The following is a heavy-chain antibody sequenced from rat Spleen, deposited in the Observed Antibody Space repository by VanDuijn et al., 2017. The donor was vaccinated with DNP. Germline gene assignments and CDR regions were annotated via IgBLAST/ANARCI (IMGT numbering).Heavy chain of an antibody. CDR1: SYSITSNY. D-gene: IGHD4-3*01. CDR2: ISYSGST. Sequence: EVQLQESGPGLLKPSQSLSLTCSVTSYSITSNYWGWIRKFPGNKMEWIGHISYSGSTSYIPSLKSRLSITRDTSKNQFFLQLNFVTTEDTATYYCAGGRGPFAYWGQGTLVTVSS. CDR3: AGGRGPFAY. J-gene: IGHJ3*01. V-gene: IGHV3-1*01.